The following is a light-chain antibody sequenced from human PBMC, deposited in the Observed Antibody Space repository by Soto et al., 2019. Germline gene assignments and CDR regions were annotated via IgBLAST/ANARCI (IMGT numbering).Light chain of an antibody. CDR3: LQCIQPPLFT. J-gene: IGKJ3*01. CDR1: QSLLHSDGKTY. CDR2: EVS. Sequence: DIVMTQTPLSLSVTPGQSASISCKSTQSLLHSDGKTYLDWYLQKPGQPPQLPIYEVSNRFSGVPDRFSGSGSGTDVTLKIRRVEAEDVGLYYCLQCIQPPLFTFGPVTKVDIK. V-gene: IGKV2D-29*01.